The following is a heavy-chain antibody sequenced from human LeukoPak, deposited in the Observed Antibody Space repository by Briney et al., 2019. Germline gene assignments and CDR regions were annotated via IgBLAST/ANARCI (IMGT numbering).Heavy chain of an antibody. CDR3: ARHGTYYYDSSGYYPY. Sequence: GGSLRLSCAASGFTFSDYYMSWIRQAPGKGLEWVSYISSSGSTIYYADSVKGRFAISRDNAKNSLYLQMNSLRAEDTAVYYCARHGTYYYDSSGYYPYWGQGTLVTVSS. V-gene: IGHV3-11*01. J-gene: IGHJ4*02. CDR1: GFTFSDYY. CDR2: ISSSGSTI. D-gene: IGHD3-22*01.